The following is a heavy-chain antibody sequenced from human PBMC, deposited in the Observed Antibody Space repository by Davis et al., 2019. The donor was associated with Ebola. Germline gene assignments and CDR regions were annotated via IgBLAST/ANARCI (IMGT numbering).Heavy chain of an antibody. CDR1: GFTFSSYG. CDR3: AKGPYSGYDFY. V-gene: IGHV3-33*06. D-gene: IGHD5-12*01. J-gene: IGHJ4*02. Sequence: GESLKISCAASGFTFSSYGMHWVRQAPGKGLEWVAVIWYDGSNKYYADSVKGRFTISRDNSKNTLYLQMNSLRAEDTAVYYCAKGPYSGYDFYWGQGTLVTVSS. CDR2: IWYDGSNK.